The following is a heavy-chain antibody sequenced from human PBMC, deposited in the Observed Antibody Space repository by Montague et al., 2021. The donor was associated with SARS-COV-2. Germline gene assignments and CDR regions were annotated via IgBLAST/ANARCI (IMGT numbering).Heavy chain of an antibody. D-gene: IGHD3-3*02. CDR2: IDWNEDK. V-gene: IGHV2-5*01. CDR3: ARSRIAFPWAPLDF. Sequence: PALVKPTQTLTLTCTFSGFSLSGVGMGVAWIRQAPGKALEWLAGIDWNEDKRYSPPLKNRLTITRHTSNNQVVLTVTYVDAEDTGTYYCARSRIAFPWAPLDFWGQGTLVTVSS. J-gene: IGHJ4*02. CDR1: GFSLSGVGMG.